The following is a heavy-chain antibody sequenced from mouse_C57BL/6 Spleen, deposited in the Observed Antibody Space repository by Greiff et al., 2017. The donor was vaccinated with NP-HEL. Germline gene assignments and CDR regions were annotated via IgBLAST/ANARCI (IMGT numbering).Heavy chain of an antibody. CDR1: GYTFTSYG. D-gene: IGHD1-1*01. CDR3: ARYGDYYGSSYEAWFAY. CDR2: IYPRSGNT. Sequence: QVQLQQSGAELARPGASVKLSCKASGYTFTSYGISWVKQRTGQGLEWIGEIYPRSGNTYYNEKFKGKATLTADKSSSTAYMELRSLTSEDSAVYFCARYGDYYGSSYEAWFAYWGQGTLVTVSA. J-gene: IGHJ3*01. V-gene: IGHV1-81*01.